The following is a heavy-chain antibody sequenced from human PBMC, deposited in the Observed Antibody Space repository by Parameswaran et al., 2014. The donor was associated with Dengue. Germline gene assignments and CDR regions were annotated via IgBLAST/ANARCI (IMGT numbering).Heavy chain of an antibody. V-gene: IGHV1-69*04. CDR3: ARDLEYSSLPGDYYYMDV. Sequence: SWVRQAPGQGLEWMGRIIPILGIANYAQKFQGRVTITADKSTSTAYMELSSLRSEDTAVYYCARDLEYSSLPGDYYYMDVWGKGTTVTVSS. J-gene: IGHJ6*03. D-gene: IGHD6-6*01. CDR2: IIPILGIA.